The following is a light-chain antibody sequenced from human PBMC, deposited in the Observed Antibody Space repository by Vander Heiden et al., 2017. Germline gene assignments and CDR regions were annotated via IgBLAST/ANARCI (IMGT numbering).Light chain of an antibody. V-gene: IGKV1-9*01. CDR1: QGISSY. J-gene: IGKJ1*01. CDR3: QQINSYPRT. Sequence: DIQFTPSPSFLSASVGDRVTITCRANQGISSYLAWHQQKPGKAPKLLIDTASTLQSGVPSSCSGRGSGTEFTLTISSLQPEDVATYYCQQINSYPRTFGQGTKVEIK. CDR2: TAS.